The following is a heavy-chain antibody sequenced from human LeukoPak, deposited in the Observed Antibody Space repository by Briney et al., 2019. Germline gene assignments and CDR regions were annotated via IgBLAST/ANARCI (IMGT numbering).Heavy chain of an antibody. Sequence: ASVKVSCKASGYTFTSYYMHWVRQAPGQGLEWMGIINPSGGSTSYAQKFQGRVTMTRDTSTSTVYMELSSLRSEDTAVYYCARVAIATMVRGSGAFDIWGQGTMVTVSS. CDR1: GYTFTSYY. D-gene: IGHD3-10*01. J-gene: IGHJ3*02. CDR2: INPSGGST. V-gene: IGHV1-46*01. CDR3: ARVAIATMVRGSGAFDI.